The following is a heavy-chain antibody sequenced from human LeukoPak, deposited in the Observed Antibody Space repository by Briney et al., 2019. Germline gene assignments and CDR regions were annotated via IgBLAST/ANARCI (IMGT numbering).Heavy chain of an antibody. CDR1: GFTFSYYG. J-gene: IGHJ4*02. CDR2: ISYDGGSK. Sequence: GGSLRLSCAASGFTFSYYGMHWVRPAPGKGLEWVAVISYDGGSKYYADSVKGRFTISRDNSKNTLYLQMNSLRAEDTAVYYCARDVADFFDYWGQGTLVTVSS. D-gene: IGHD6-19*01. CDR3: ARDVADFFDY. V-gene: IGHV3-30*03.